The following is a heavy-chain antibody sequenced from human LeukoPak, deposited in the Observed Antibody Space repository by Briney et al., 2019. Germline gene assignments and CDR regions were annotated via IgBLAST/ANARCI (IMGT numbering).Heavy chain of an antibody. CDR3: ARGPNRYYFDY. V-gene: IGHV4-59*01. J-gene: IGHJ4*02. CDR2: IYYSGRT. D-gene: IGHD2/OR15-2a*01. Sequence: SEALSLTCTVSGGSISSYYWSWIRQPPGKGLEWTGYIYYSGRTNYNPSLKSRVTISVDTSKNQFSLKLSSVTAADTAVYYCARGPNRYYFDYWGQGTLVTVSS. CDR1: GGSISSYY.